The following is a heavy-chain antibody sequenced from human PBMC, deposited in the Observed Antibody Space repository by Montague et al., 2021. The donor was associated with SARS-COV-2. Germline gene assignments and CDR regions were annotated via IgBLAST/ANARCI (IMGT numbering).Heavy chain of an antibody. CDR3: ARWGLYSSSAGGYDY. V-gene: IGHV4-59*07. CDR1: GGSISSYY. J-gene: IGHJ4*02. CDR2: IYYSGST. Sequence: SDILSLTCTVSGGSISSYYWSWIRQPPGKGLEWIGYIYYSGSTNYNPSLKSRVTISVDTSKNQFSLKLSSVTAADTAVYYCARWGLYSSSAGGYDYWGQGTLVTVSS. D-gene: IGHD6-6*01.